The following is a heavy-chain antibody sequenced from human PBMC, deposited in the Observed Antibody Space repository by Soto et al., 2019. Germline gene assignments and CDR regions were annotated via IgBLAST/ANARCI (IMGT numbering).Heavy chain of an antibody. Sequence: QVQLQESGPGLVKPSETLSLTCTVSGGSIRSYYWSWIRQPPGKGLEWIGYMYYSGITNYNPSLQSRVTISIDTSKNQFSLKLSSATTADTAVYYCAGYKQWQPYWGQGTLVTVSS. CDR2: MYYSGIT. J-gene: IGHJ4*02. CDR3: AGYKQWQPY. CDR1: GGSIRSYY. D-gene: IGHD6-19*01. V-gene: IGHV4-59*01.